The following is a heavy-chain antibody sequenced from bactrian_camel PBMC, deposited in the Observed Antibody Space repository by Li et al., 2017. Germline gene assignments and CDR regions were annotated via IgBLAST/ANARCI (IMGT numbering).Heavy chain of an antibody. Sequence: VQLVESGGGLVQPGGSLRLSCATSGFTWRSLYCMGWFRQVPGKEREGVALLWTPDHSTYYSNSAKGRFTISLDAAKNTLYLQMNSLRPEDTAMYYCAKDRPGGSWYGIDFANWGQGTQVTVS. CDR1: GFTWRSLYC. CDR2: LWTPDHST. V-gene: IGHV3S1*01. CDR3: AKDRPGGSWYGIDFAN. J-gene: IGHJ6*01. D-gene: IGHD6*01.